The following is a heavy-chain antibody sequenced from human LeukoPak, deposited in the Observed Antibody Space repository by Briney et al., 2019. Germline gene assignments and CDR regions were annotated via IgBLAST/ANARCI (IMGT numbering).Heavy chain of an antibody. CDR3: ATVMGSSPSTAYFAY. CDR2: ISNDGRHI. Sequence: GGSLRLSCGGSGFIFTNNAINWVRQTPGEGLEWLSAISNDGRHIYYTDSVKGRFTTSRDNSRNTVYLQMNGLRVEDTAVYYCATVMGSSPSTAYFAYWGRGTLVTVSS. D-gene: IGHD6-6*01. CDR1: GFIFTNNA. J-gene: IGHJ4*02. V-gene: IGHV3-23*01.